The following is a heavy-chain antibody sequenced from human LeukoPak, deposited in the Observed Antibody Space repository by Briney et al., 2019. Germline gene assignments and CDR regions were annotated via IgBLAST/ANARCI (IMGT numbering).Heavy chain of an antibody. CDR2: ISSSSSYT. Sequence: GGSLRLSCAASGFTFSSYSMNWVRQAPGKGLEWVSSISSSSSYTYYADSVKGRFTISRDNANNSLYLQMNSLRAEDTAVYYCAREATDSSFSGFDYWGQGTLVTVSS. V-gene: IGHV3-21*01. D-gene: IGHD6-6*01. CDR1: GFTFSSYS. CDR3: AREATDSSFSGFDY. J-gene: IGHJ4*02.